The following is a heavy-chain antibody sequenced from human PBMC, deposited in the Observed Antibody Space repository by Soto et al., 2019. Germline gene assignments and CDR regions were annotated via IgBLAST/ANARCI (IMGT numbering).Heavy chain of an antibody. V-gene: IGHV1-46*03. J-gene: IGHJ4*02. D-gene: IGHD2-15*01. CDR3: ARERYCSGGSCYSIFDY. CDR2: INPSGGST. CDR1: GYTFTSYY. Sequence: QVQLVQSGAEVKKPGASVKVSCKASGYTFTSYYMHWVRQAPGQGLEWMGIINPSGGSTSYAQKFQGRVTTTRDTSTSTVYMELSSLRSEDTAVYYCARERYCSGGSCYSIFDYWGQGTLVTVSS.